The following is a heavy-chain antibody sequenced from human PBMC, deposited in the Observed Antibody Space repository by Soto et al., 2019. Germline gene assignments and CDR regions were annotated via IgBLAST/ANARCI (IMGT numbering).Heavy chain of an antibody. Sequence: QITLKESGPTLVKPTQTLTLTCTFSGFSLSTSGVGVGWIRQPPGKALEWLALIYWDDDKRYSPSLKSRLTITKDTSKNQVVLTMTNMDPVDTATYYCAFRSPTKLSLNYWGQGTLVTVSS. J-gene: IGHJ4*02. V-gene: IGHV2-5*02. D-gene: IGHD5-12*01. CDR2: IYWDDDK. CDR1: GFSLSTSGVG. CDR3: AFRSPTKLSLNY.